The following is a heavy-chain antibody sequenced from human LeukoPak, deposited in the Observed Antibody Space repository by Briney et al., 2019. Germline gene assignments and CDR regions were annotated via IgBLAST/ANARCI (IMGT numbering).Heavy chain of an antibody. CDR1: GYTFTSYD. J-gene: IGHJ3*02. CDR2: MNPNSGNT. Sequence: ASVKVSCKASGYTFTSYDINWVRQATGQGLEWMGWMNPNSGNTGYAQKFQGRVTMTRNTFISTAYMELSSLRSEDTAVYYCAKKHDKGAETLRDSFDIGGKGTMVPVSS. V-gene: IGHV1-8*01. CDR3: AKKHDKGAETLRDSFDI. D-gene: IGHD1-1*01.